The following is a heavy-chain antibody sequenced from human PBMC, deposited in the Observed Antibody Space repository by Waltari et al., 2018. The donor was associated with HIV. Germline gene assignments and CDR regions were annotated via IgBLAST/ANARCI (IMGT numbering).Heavy chain of an antibody. CDR2: VYYSGST. CDR1: GGSINSPNYF. CDR3: AIQTADHFDY. J-gene: IGHJ4*02. D-gene: IGHD7-27*01. V-gene: IGHV4-39*02. Sequence: QLQLQESGPGLVKPSETLSLTCTVSGGSINSPNYFLVWVRQPPGKGLEWIGSVYYSGSTYYNPSLKSRVSISGDTSNNHFSLNLHSVTAADTAVYYCAIQTADHFDYWGQGTLVTVSS.